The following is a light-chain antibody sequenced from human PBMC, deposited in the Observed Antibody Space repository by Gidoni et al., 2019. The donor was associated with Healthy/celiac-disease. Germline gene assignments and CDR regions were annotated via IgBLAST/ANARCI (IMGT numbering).Light chain of an antibody. CDR2: WAS. Sequence: DVVMTQSPDSLAVSLGERATLTWKSSQSVLYSSNNKNYLAWYQQKPGQPPKLLIYWASTRESGVPDRFSGSGSGTDFTLTISSLQAEDVAVYYCQQYYSTPLYTFGQGTKLEIK. CDR3: QQYYSTPLYT. V-gene: IGKV4-1*01. CDR1: QSVLYSSNNKNY. J-gene: IGKJ2*01.